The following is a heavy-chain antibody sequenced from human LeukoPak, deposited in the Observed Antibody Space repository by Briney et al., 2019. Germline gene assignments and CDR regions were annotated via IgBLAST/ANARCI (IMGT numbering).Heavy chain of an antibody. CDR3: ARPGYCSSTSCYTGRGYFQH. D-gene: IGHD2-2*02. J-gene: IGHJ1*01. V-gene: IGHV4-34*01. CDR2: INHSGST. CDR1: GGSFSGYY. Sequence: SETLSLTCAVYGGSFSGYYWSWIRRPPGKGLEWIGEINHSGSTNYNPSLKSRVTISVDTSKNQFSLKLSSVTAADTAVYYCARPGYCSSTSCYTGRGYFQHWGQGTLVTVSS.